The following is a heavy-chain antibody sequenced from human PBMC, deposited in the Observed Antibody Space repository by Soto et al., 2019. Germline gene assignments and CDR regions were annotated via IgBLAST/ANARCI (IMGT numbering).Heavy chain of an antibody. CDR3: ARAGGAAHFDS. J-gene: IGHJ4*02. Sequence: QVQLQGSGPGLVKPSQTLPLTCTVSGGPISRGGYYWGWIRQPPGRGLEWIGYIHNSGSTYYNPSLKSRGTMSVDTSRNQFSLKLSSVTAADTAVYYCARAGGAAHFDSWGQGTLVTVSS. V-gene: IGHV4-30-4*01. CDR2: IHNSGST. D-gene: IGHD4-17*01. CDR1: GGPISRGGYY.